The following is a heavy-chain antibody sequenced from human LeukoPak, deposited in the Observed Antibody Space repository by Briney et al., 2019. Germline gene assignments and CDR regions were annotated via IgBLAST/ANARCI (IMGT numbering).Heavy chain of an antibody. J-gene: IGHJ4*02. CDR1: GFTFSSYG. Sequence: GGSLRLSCAASGFTFSSYGMHWVRQAPGKGLEWVAVIWYDGSNKYYADSVKGRFTISRDNSKNTLYLQMNSLRVEDTAVYYCAKGVGTAAAGPGVFDYWGQGTLVTVSS. CDR3: AKGVGTAAAGPGVFDY. V-gene: IGHV3-33*06. CDR2: IWYDGSNK. D-gene: IGHD6-13*01.